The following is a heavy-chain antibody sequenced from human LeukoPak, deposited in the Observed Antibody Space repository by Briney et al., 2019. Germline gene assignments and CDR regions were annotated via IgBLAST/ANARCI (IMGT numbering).Heavy chain of an antibody. CDR3: ARYRGKGRYFDY. CDR2: IWYDGSKK. D-gene: IGHD3-10*01. J-gene: IGHJ4*02. CDR1: VFTLSSYA. V-gene: IGHV3-33*08. Sequence: PGGSLRLSCAASVFTLSSYAMSWVREAPGKGLGWVAVIWYDGSKKNYTDSVKGRFTISRDNSKNTLYLQMNSLRDEDTAVYYCARYRGKGRYFDYWGQGTLVTVSS.